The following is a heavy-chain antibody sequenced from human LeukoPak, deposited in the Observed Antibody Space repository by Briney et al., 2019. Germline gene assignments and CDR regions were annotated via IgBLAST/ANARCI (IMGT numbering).Heavy chain of an antibody. CDR2: VWHDGSKT. CDR1: GFTFSTCH. CDR3: EKDSNDYGDYNYFDF. J-gene: IGHJ4*02. Sequence: TGGSLRLSCAASGFTFSTCHIHWVRQAPGKGLEWVALVWHDGSKTYYADSVKGRFTVSRDNSKNTLYLQMNSLRAEDTAVYYCEKDSNDYGDYNYFDFWGQGTLVTVSS. V-gene: IGHV3-33*06. D-gene: IGHD4-17*01.